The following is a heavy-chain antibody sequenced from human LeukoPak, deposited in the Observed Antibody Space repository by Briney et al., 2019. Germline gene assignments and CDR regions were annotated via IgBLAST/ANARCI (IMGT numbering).Heavy chain of an antibody. D-gene: IGHD6-13*01. CDR3: ASVLYSSSSPGFDP. J-gene: IGHJ5*02. CDR1: GGSISSYY. Sequence: PSETLSLTCTVSGGSISSYYWSWIRQPAGKGLEWIGRIYTSGSTNYNPSLKSRITMSVDTSKNQFSLKLSSVTAADTAVYYCASVLYSSSSPGFDPWGQGTLVTVSS. CDR2: IYTSGST. V-gene: IGHV4-4*07.